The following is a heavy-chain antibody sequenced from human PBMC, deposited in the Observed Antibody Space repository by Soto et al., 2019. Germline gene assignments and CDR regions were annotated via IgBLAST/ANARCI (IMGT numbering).Heavy chain of an antibody. CDR1: GFTFSSYG. Sequence: QVQLVESGGGVVQPGRSLRLSCAASGFTFSSYGMHWVRQAPGKGLEWVAVIWYDGSNKYYADSVKGRFTISRDNSKNTLYLHMNSLRAEDTAVYYCARAIRDGYNYYFDYWGQGTLVTVSS. J-gene: IGHJ4*02. D-gene: IGHD5-12*01. V-gene: IGHV3-33*01. CDR2: IWYDGSNK. CDR3: ARAIRDGYNYYFDY.